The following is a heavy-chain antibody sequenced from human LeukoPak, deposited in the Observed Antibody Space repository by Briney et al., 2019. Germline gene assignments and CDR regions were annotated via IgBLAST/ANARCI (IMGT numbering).Heavy chain of an antibody. D-gene: IGHD2-2*01. Sequence: ASVKVSCKASGYTFTSYYMHWVRQAPGQGLEWMGIINPSGGSTSYAQKFQGRVTMTTDTSTSTAYMELRSLRSDDTAVYYCARGAPEYAFDYWGQGTLVTVSS. V-gene: IGHV1-46*01. CDR3: ARGAPEYAFDY. CDR1: GYTFTSYY. J-gene: IGHJ4*02. CDR2: INPSGGST.